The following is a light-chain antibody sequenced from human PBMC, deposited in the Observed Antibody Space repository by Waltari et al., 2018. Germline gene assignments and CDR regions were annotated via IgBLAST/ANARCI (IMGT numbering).Light chain of an antibody. CDR1: TSDVWTYTP. V-gene: IGLV2-23*02. J-gene: IGLJ1*01. CDR2: EVS. Sequence: QSALTQPASVSGSPGQSITISCTGTTSDVWTYTPVSWYQQHPGKAPKLIIYEVSKRPSGISNRFSASKSGNTASLTISGLQAEDEADYYCCSYAGSNTYVFGTGTKVTVL. CDR3: CSYAGSNTYV.